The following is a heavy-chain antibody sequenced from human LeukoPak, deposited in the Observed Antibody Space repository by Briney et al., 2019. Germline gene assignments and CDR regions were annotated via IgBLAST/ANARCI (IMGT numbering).Heavy chain of an antibody. D-gene: IGHD3-10*01. CDR3: ALITMVRGVIDSPFDY. V-gene: IGHV1-69*05. Sequence: SVKVSCKASGGTFSSYAISWVRQAPGQGLEWMGGIIPIFGTANYAQKFQGRVTITTDESTSTAYMELSSLRSEDTAVYYCALITMVRGVIDSPFDYWGQGTLVTVSS. CDR1: GGTFSSYA. J-gene: IGHJ4*02. CDR2: IIPIFGTA.